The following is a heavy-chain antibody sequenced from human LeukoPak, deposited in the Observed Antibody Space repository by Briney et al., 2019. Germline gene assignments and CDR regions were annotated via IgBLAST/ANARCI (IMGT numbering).Heavy chain of an antibody. J-gene: IGHJ4*02. CDR2: INPSGGST. D-gene: IGHD5-12*01. CDR3: ARDQGGGGYSGYEISYYFDY. V-gene: IGHV1-46*01. Sequence: ASVKVSCKASGYTFTGYYMHWVRQAPGQGLEWMGIINPSGGSTSYAQKFQGRVTMTRDTSTSTVYMELSSLRSEDTAVYYCARDQGGGGYSGYEISYYFDYWGQGTLVTVSS. CDR1: GYTFTGYY.